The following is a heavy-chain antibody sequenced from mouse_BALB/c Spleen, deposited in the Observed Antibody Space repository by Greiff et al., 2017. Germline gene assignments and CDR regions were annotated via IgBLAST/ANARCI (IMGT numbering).Heavy chain of an antibody. CDR1: GDSITSGY. D-gene: IGHD4-1*01. V-gene: IGHV3-8*02. CDR2: ISYSGST. CDR3: ARRANWDYAMDY. Sequence: EVHLVESGPSLVKPSQTLSLTCSVTGDSITSGYWNWIRKFPGNKLEYMGYISYSGSTYYNPSLKSRISITRDTSKNQYYLQLNSVTTEDTATYYCARRANWDYAMDYWGQGTSVTVSS. J-gene: IGHJ4*01.